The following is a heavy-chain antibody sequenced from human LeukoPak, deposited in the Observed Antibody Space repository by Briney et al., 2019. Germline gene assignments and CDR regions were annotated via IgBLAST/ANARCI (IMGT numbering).Heavy chain of an antibody. CDR2: IYYSGST. J-gene: IGHJ5*02. V-gene: IGHV4-59*01. D-gene: IGHD5-18*01. Sequence: SSETLSLTCTVSGGSISSYYWSWIRQPPGKGLEWIGYIYYSGSTNYNPSLKSRVTISVDTSKNQFSLKLSSVTAADTAVYYCARDGKEDTATLWFDPWGQGTLVTVSS. CDR1: GGSISSYY. CDR3: ARDGKEDTATLWFDP.